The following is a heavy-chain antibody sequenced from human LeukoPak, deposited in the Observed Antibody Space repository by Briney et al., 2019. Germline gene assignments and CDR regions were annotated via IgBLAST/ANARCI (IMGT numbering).Heavy chain of an antibody. CDR3: ARAPSLVVPGDY. J-gene: IGHJ4*02. D-gene: IGHD3-22*01. CDR2: IYYSGST. Sequence: SETLSLTCTVSGGSISSYYWSWIRQPPGKGLEWIGYIYYSGSTNYNPSLKSRVTISVDTSKNQFSLKLSSVTAADTAVYYCARAPSLVVPGDYWGQGTLVTVSS. CDR1: GGSISSYY. V-gene: IGHV4-59*08.